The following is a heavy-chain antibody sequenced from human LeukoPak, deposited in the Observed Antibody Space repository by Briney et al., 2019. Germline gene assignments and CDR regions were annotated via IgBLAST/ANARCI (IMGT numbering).Heavy chain of an antibody. J-gene: IGHJ6*03. Sequence: GGSLRLSCAASGFTFSDYYMSWIRQAPGKGLEWVSGISWNSFTIGYADSVKGRFTISRDNAKNSLYLQMNSLRVEDTALYYCAKDIGRVDTASTYMDVWGKGTTVTISS. CDR2: ISWNSFTI. D-gene: IGHD5-18*01. V-gene: IGHV3-9*01. CDR1: GFTFSDYY. CDR3: AKDIGRVDTASTYMDV.